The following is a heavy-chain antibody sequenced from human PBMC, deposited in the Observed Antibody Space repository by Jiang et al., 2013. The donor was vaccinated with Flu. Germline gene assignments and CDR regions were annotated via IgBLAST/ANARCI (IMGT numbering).Heavy chain of an antibody. CDR1: GGSISSGGYS. D-gene: IGHD3-22*01. CDR3: ARDRPDYYDSSGYYPFNWFDP. V-gene: IGHV4-30-4*07. Sequence: GLVKPSQTLSLTCAVSGGSISSGGYSWSWIRQPPGKGLEWIGYIYYSGSTYYNPSLKSRVTISVDTSKNQFSLKLSSVTAADTAVYYCARDRPDYYDSSGYYPFNWFDPWGQGTLVTVSS. CDR2: IYYSGST. J-gene: IGHJ5*02.